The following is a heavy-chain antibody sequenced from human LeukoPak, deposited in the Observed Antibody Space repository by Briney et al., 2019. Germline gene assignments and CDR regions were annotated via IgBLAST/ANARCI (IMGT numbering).Heavy chain of an antibody. CDR2: IYSGGST. CDR3: ARPRGDAVTPYIFDY. V-gene: IGHV3-66*04. Sequence: PGGSLRLSCAASGFTFSSYAMHWVRQAPGKGLEWVSVIYSGGSTYYADSVKGRFTISRDNSKNTLYLQMNSLRAEDTAVYYCARPRGDAVTPYIFDYWGQGTLVTVSS. J-gene: IGHJ4*02. D-gene: IGHD4-17*01. CDR1: GFTFSSYA.